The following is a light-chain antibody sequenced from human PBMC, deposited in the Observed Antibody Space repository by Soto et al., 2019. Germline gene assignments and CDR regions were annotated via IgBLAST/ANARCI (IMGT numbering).Light chain of an antibody. Sequence: DIQMTQSPSSLSASVGDRVTITCRASQSISSYLNWYQHKPGKGPKLLICAASSLQSGVPSRFSGSGSETDFTLSISSLQPEDFASYYCQQSYSTLVYTFGRGTKQQLK. V-gene: IGKV1-39*01. CDR3: QQSYSTLVYT. J-gene: IGKJ2*01. CDR1: QSISSY. CDR2: AAS.